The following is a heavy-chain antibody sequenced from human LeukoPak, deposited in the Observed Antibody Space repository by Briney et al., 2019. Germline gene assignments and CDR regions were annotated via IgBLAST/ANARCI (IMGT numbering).Heavy chain of an antibody. V-gene: IGHV1-18*01. CDR2: ISAYNGNT. CDR1: GYTFTSYV. CDR3: ARHSGFSSSLEVCDY. Sequence: GASVKVSCKASGYTFTSYVISWVRQAPGQGLEWMGWISAYNGNTNYAQKLQGRVTMTTDTSTSTAYMELRSLRSDDTAVYYCARHSGFSSSLEVCDYWGQGTLVTVSS. J-gene: IGHJ4*02. D-gene: IGHD6-13*01.